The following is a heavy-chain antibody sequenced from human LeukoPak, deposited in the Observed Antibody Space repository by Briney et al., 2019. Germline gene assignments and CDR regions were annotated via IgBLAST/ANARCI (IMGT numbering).Heavy chain of an antibody. CDR3: ARLAYYLDSSGYYLYYFDN. Sequence: PSETLSLTCTVSGVSVSSGDYYWGWIRQSPGKGLEWIGYIYYSGSTYYNPSLKSRVTMSVDTSKNQFSLKLSSVTAADTAVYFCARLAYYLDSSGYYLYYFDNWGQGTPVTVSS. CDR1: GVSVSSGDYY. J-gene: IGHJ4*02. CDR2: IYYSGST. V-gene: IGHV4-30-4*08. D-gene: IGHD3-22*01.